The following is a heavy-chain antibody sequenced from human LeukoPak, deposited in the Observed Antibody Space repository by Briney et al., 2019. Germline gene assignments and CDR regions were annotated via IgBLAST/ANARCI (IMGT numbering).Heavy chain of an antibody. CDR3: ARVQGGSQSHYYYYMDV. D-gene: IGHD1-26*01. CDR1: GFTFSSYA. Sequence: QTGGSLRLSCAASGFTFSSYAMHWVRQAPGKGLEYVSAISSNGGSTYYANSVKGRFTISRDNSKNTLYLQMGSLRAEDMAVHYCARVQGGSQSHYYYYMDVWGKGTTVTVSS. J-gene: IGHJ6*03. V-gene: IGHV3-64*01. CDR2: ISSNGGST.